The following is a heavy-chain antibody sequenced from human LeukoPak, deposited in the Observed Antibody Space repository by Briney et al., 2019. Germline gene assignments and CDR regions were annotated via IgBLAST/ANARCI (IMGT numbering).Heavy chain of an antibody. CDR3: ARGPLIAAAGTW. D-gene: IGHD6-13*01. Sequence: HPEGSLRLSCAASGFTFSSYGMHWVRQAPGKGLEWVAVISYDGSNKYYADSVKGRFTISRDNSKNTLYLQMNSLRAEDTAVYYCARGPLIAAAGTWWGQGTLVTVSS. J-gene: IGHJ4*02. V-gene: IGHV3-30*03. CDR2: ISYDGSNK. CDR1: GFTFSSYG.